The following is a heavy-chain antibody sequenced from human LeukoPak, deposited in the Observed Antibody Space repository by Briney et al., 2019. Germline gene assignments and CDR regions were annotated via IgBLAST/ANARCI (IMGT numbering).Heavy chain of an antibody. V-gene: IGHV1-24*01. CDR3: ATIGTDH. CDR1: GGTFSSYA. Sequence: ASVKVSCKASGGTFSSYAISWVRQAPGKGLEWMGGFDPEDGETIYAQKFQGRVTMTEDTSTDTAYMELSSLRSEDTAVYYCATIGTDHWGQGTLVTVSS. CDR2: FDPEDGET. D-gene: IGHD1-14*01. J-gene: IGHJ4*02.